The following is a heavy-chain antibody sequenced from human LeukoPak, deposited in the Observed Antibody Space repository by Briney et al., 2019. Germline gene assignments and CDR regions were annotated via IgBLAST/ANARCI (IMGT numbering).Heavy chain of an antibody. CDR2: MNPNSGNT. CDR3: ARFYGSGSFFYYYYGMDV. Sequence: GASVKVSCTASGYTFTSYDINWVRQATGQGLEWMGWMNPNSGNTGYAQKFQGRVTMTRNTSISTAYMELSSLRSEDTAVYYCARFYGSGSFFYYYYGMDVWGQGTTVTVSS. D-gene: IGHD3-10*01. CDR1: GYTFTSYD. J-gene: IGHJ6*02. V-gene: IGHV1-8*01.